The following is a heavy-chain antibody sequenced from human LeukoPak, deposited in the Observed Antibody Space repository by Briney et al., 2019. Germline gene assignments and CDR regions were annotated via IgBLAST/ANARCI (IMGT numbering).Heavy chain of an antibody. V-gene: IGHV4-59*08. D-gene: IGHD2-15*01. J-gene: IGHJ4*02. Sequence: SETLSLTCVVSGGSISTYYWSWIRQPPGKGLEWIGYLYSSGSTNYNPSLKSRVTISVDTSKNQFSLNLSSVTAADTAVYYCARRRSGGRDFDSWGRGTLVTVSS. CDR1: GGSISTYY. CDR2: LYSSGST. CDR3: ARRRSGGRDFDS.